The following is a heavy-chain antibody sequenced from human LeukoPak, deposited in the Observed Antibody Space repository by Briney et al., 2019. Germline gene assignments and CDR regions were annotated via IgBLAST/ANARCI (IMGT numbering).Heavy chain of an antibody. CDR1: SGSFSGYY. CDR3: AIRRGYDSQFDY. J-gene: IGHJ4*02. V-gene: IGHV4-34*01. CDR2: INHSGST. Sequence: PSETLSLTCAVYSGSFSGYYWSWIRQPPGKGLEWIGGINHSGSTNYNPSLKSRVTISVDTSKNQFSLKLSSVTAADTAVYYCAIRRGYDSQFDYWGQGTLVTVSS. D-gene: IGHD5-12*01.